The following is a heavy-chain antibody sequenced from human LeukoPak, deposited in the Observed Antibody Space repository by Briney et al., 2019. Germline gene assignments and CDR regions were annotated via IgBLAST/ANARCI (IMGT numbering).Heavy chain of an antibody. V-gene: IGHV4-59*11. CDR1: GGSISSHY. Sequence: SETLSLTCTVSGGSISSHYWSWIRQPPGKGLEWIGYIYYSRSTNYNPSLKSRVTISVDTSKNQFSLKLSSVTAADTAVYYCAREIYHYYDSSGYYYFDYWGQGTLVTVSS. CDR3: AREIYHYYDSSGYYYFDY. CDR2: IYYSRST. J-gene: IGHJ4*02. D-gene: IGHD3-22*01.